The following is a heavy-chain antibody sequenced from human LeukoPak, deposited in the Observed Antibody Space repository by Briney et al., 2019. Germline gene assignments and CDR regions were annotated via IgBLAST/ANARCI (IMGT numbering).Heavy chain of an antibody. CDR1: GGTFTSYA. Sequence: SLKVSCKASGGTFTSYATSWVRQAPGQGLEWMGGIIPIFGAANYAQKFQGRVTITADKSTSTAYMELSSLRSEDTAVYYCARDGAKIAAAGTFDYWGQGTLVTVSS. CDR2: IIPIFGAA. D-gene: IGHD6-13*01. V-gene: IGHV1-69*06. J-gene: IGHJ4*02. CDR3: ARDGAKIAAAGTFDY.